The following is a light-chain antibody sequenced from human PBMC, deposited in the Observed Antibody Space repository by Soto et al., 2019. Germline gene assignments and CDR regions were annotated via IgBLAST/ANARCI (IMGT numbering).Light chain of an antibody. V-gene: IGKV3-15*01. J-gene: IGKJ5*01. CDR2: GAS. Sequence: EIVMTQSPATLSVSPGERATLSCRASQSVSSNLAWYRQKPGQAPRLLIYGASTRATGIPARFSGSGSGTEFTLTISSLQSEDLAVYYCQQYNNWPPITVGQGTRLEIK. CDR1: QSVSSN. CDR3: QQYNNWPPIT.